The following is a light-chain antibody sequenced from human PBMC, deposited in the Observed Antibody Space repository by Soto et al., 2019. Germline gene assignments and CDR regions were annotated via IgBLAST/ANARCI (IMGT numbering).Light chain of an antibody. J-gene: IGKJ4*01. Sequence: EIVLTQSPATVSLSPGERATLSCRASQSVRSYLAWYQQKPGQAPRLLISDASNRATGIPARFSGSGSGTDCTLTISSLEPEDFAVYYCQQRSDWPLTFGGGTKVEIK. V-gene: IGKV3-11*01. CDR3: QQRSDWPLT. CDR2: DAS. CDR1: QSVRSY.